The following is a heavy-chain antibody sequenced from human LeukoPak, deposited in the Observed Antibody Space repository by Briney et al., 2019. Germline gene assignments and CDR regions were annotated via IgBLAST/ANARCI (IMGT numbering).Heavy chain of an antibody. J-gene: IGHJ4*02. CDR2: ISYDGSNK. Sequence: GGSLRLSCAASGFTFSSYAMHWVRQAPGKGLEWVAVISYDGSNKYHADSVKGRFTISRDNSKNTLYLQMNSLRAEDTAVYYCAREPDAIGDFDYWGQGTLVTVSS. V-gene: IGHV3-30-3*01. CDR3: AREPDAIGDFDY. D-gene: IGHD3-10*01. CDR1: GFTFSSYA.